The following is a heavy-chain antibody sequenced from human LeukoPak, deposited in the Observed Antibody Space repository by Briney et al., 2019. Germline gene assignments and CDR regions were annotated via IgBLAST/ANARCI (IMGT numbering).Heavy chain of an antibody. CDR2: IIPIFGTA. CDR1: GGTFSSYA. CDR3: ANCHDSTGMVYFDY. Sequence: SVKVSCKASGGTFSSYAISWVRQAPGQGLEWMGGIIPIFGTANYAQKFQGRVTITTDESTSTGYMELGNLTSEDTAVYYCANCHDSTGMVYFDYWGQGTLVTVSS. V-gene: IGHV1-69*05. D-gene: IGHD5-18*01. J-gene: IGHJ4*02.